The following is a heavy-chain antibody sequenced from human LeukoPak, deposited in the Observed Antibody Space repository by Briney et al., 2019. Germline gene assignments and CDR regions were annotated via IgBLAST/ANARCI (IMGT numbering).Heavy chain of an antibody. V-gene: IGHV4-34*01. CDR3: ARGRRLYCSGGSCSGVDY. CDR1: GGSFSGYY. D-gene: IGHD2-15*01. J-gene: IGHJ4*02. Sequence: SETLSLICAVYGGSFSGYYWSWIRQPPGKGLEWIGEINHSGSTNYNPSLKSRVTISVDTSKNQFSLKLSSVTAADTAVYYCARGRRLYCSGGSCSGVDYWGQGTLVTVSS. CDR2: INHSGST.